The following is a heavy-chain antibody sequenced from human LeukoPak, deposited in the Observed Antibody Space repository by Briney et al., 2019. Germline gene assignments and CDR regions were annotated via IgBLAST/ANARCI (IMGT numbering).Heavy chain of an antibody. D-gene: IGHD3-10*01. Sequence: ETLSLTCTVSGGSISSYYWSWVRQAPGKGLEWVSAISGSGGSTYYADSVKGRFTISRDNSKNTLYLQMNSLRAEDTAVYYCAKVGEGYYFDYWGQGTLVTVSS. V-gene: IGHV3-23*01. CDR2: ISGSGGST. CDR3: AKVGEGYYFDY. CDR1: GGSISSYY. J-gene: IGHJ4*02.